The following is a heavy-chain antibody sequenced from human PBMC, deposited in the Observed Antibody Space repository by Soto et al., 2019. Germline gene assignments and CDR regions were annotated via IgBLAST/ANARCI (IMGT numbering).Heavy chain of an antibody. CDR2: ISGSGGST. D-gene: IGHD3-22*01. J-gene: IGHJ4*02. V-gene: IGHV3-23*01. Sequence: GGSLRLSCAASGFTFSSYAMSWVRQAPGKGLEWVSAISGSGGSTYYADSVKGRFTISRDNSKNTLYLQMNSLRAEDTAVYYCAKDGSTLALYYYDSSGYLYYFDYWGQGTLVTVSS. CDR1: GFTFSSYA. CDR3: AKDGSTLALYYYDSSGYLYYFDY.